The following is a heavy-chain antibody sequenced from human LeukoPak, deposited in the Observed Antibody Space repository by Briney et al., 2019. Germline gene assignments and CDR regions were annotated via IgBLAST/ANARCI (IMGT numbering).Heavy chain of an antibody. CDR2: IIPIFGIA. V-gene: IGHV1-69*04. J-gene: IGHJ3*02. CDR3: AGGVNDAFDI. CDR1: GGTFSSYA. Sequence: ASVKVSCEASGGTFSSYAISWVRQGPGQGLVWMGRIIPIFGIANYAQKFQGRVTITADKSTSTDHMALSSLRSEDTAVYYCAGGVNDAFDIWGQGTMVTVSS.